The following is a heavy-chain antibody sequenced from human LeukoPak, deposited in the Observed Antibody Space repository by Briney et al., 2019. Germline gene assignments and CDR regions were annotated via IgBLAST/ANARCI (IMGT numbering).Heavy chain of an antibody. CDR2: ISSSGST. J-gene: IGHJ4*02. CDR3: ATLSGSYYFDY. D-gene: IGHD3-10*01. Sequence: PSETLSLTCTVSGDSISSGDYYWSWIRQPAGKGLEWIGRISSSGSTYYNPSLKSRVTISVDTSKNQFSLKLSSVTAADTAVYYCATLSGSYYFDYWGQGTLVTVSS. CDR1: GDSISSGDYY. V-gene: IGHV4-61*02.